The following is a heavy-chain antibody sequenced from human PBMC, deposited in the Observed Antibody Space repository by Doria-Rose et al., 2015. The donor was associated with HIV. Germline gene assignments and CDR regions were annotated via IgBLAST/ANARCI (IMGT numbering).Heavy chain of an antibody. Sequence: QVQLVQSGPVLVKPTETLTLTCTVSGVSLSSPGMGASWIRQPPGKALEWLANIFSDDERSYRTSLKSRLTISRCTSKSQVVLTMTDMDPVDTATYYCARIKSSRWYHKYYFDFWGQGTLVIVSA. D-gene: IGHD6-13*01. CDR2: IFSDDER. CDR3: ARIKSSRWYHKYYFDF. V-gene: IGHV2-26*01. J-gene: IGHJ4*02. CDR1: GVSLSSPGMG.